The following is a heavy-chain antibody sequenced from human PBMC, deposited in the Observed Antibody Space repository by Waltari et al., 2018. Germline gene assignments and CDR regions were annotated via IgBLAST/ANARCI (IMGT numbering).Heavy chain of an antibody. D-gene: IGHD2-21*01. V-gene: IGHV4-34*02. CDR3: ARDAQDWESVANAYFDS. CDR1: GGPLNGYY. Sequence: QVQLQQRGAGLLKPSETLSLTCDVSGGPLNGYYWSWIRQSPGKGLEWIGEGDHRGDANYRSLRKSRGTISFDTSKKQFSLTLPSVTAADTAVYYCARDAQDWESVANAYFDSWGQGTLVAVSS. J-gene: IGHJ4*02. CDR2: GDHRGDA.